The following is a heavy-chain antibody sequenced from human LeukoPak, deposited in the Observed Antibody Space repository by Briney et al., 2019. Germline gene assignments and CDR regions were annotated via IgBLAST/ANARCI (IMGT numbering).Heavy chain of an antibody. CDR2: INSDGTST. Sequence: GGSLRPSCAASGFTFSSYWMHWVRQAPGKGLVWVSRINSDGTSTNYADSVMGRFTISRDNAKNTLYLQMNSLRAEDTAVYYCARVGGDDYVWGSYRSGIDYWGQGTLVTVSS. J-gene: IGHJ4*02. CDR3: ARVGGDDYVWGSYRSGIDY. V-gene: IGHV3-74*01. CDR1: GFTFSSYW. D-gene: IGHD3-16*02.